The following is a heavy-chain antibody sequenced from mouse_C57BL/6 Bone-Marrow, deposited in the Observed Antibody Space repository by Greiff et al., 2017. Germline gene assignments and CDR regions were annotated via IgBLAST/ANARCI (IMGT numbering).Heavy chain of an antibody. CDR3: ARPATYGNYVFYAMDY. V-gene: IGHV5-17*01. D-gene: IGHD2-10*02. J-gene: IGHJ4*01. CDR1: GFTFSDYG. Sequence: EVKLVESGGGLVKPGGSLKLSCAASGFTFSDYGMHWVRQAPEKGLEWVAYISSGSSTIYYADTVKGRFTISRDNAKNTLFLQMTSLRSEDTAMYYCARPATYGNYVFYAMDYWGQGTSVTVSS. CDR2: ISSGSSTI.